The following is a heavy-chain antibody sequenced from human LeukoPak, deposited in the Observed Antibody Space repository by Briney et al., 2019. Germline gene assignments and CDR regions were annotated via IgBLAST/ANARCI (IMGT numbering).Heavy chain of an antibody. V-gene: IGHV3-23*01. CDR3: AKSRSSFFDY. D-gene: IGHD6-13*01. Sequence: PGGSLRLSCAASGFTFSGYSMSWVRQAPGKGLEWVSTSSSGGGIYYADSVKGRFTISRDNSKNTLYLQMNSLRAEDTALYYCAKSRSSFFDYWGQGTLVTVSS. CDR1: GFTFSGYS. CDR2: SSSGGGI. J-gene: IGHJ4*02.